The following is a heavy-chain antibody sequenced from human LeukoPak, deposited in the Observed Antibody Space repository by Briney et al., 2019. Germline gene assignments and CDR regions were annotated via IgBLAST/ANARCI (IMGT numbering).Heavy chain of an antibody. CDR3: ARVVGYFDKTYFDY. V-gene: IGHV3-74*01. J-gene: IGHJ4*02. Sequence: PGGSLRLSCAASGFTCSSYWMHWVRQAPGKGLVWVSRINSDGSSTTYADSVKGRFTISRDNAKNTLYLQMNSLRAEDTAVYYCARVVGYFDKTYFDYWGQGTLVTVSS. CDR2: INSDGSST. D-gene: IGHD3-9*01. CDR1: GFTCSSYW.